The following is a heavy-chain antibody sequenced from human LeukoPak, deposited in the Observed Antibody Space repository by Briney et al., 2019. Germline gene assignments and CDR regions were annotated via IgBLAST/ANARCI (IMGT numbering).Heavy chain of an antibody. CDR2: IYHSGSS. D-gene: IGHD6-19*01. CDR1: GYSISSAYY. Sequence: SETLSLTCTVSGYSISSAYYWGWIRQSPGKGLEWIGSIYHSGSSYYNPSLKSRVTISVDTLKNKFSLKLISVTAADTAVYYCARGTLYSGWSYYFDSWGQGTLVPVSS. CDR3: ARGTLYSGWSYYFDS. V-gene: IGHV4-38-2*02. J-gene: IGHJ4*02.